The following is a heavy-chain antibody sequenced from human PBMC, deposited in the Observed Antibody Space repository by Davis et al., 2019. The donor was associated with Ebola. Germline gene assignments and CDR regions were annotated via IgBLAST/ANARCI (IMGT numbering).Heavy chain of an antibody. Sequence: GGSLRLSCAPPGFTFNTHGMHWVRQAPGKGLVWVPVISYDGSYQYYADSVKGRFTISRDNSKNTLYLQMSMLRAEDTALYYCAKDGEYNWNYAPDYWGQGTQVTVSS. J-gene: IGHJ4*02. V-gene: IGHV3-30*18. CDR1: GFTFNTHG. D-gene: IGHD1-7*01. CDR3: AKDGEYNWNYAPDY. CDR2: ISYDGSYQ.